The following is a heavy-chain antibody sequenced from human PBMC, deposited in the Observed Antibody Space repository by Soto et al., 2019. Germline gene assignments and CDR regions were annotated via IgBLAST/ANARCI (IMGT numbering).Heavy chain of an antibody. Sequence: QVQLQQWGAGLLKPSETLSLTCAVYGGSFSDYYWSWIRQPPGKGLEWIGEINHSGSTNYNPSLTSRVTISVDTSKNQFSLKLSSVTAADTAVYYCARAVEGNDYWGHGTLVTVSS. J-gene: IGHJ4*01. D-gene: IGHD1-1*01. V-gene: IGHV4-34*01. CDR1: GGSFSDYY. CDR2: INHSGST. CDR3: ARAVEGNDY.